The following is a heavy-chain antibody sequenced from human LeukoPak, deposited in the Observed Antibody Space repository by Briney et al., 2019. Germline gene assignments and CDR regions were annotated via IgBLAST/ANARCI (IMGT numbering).Heavy chain of an antibody. Sequence: QAGGSLRLPCAASGFTFSDYEMNWVRQAPGKGLEWVSHISTSGSIIHYADSVEGRFTISRDNAKNSLYLQMNSLRAEDTALYYCARDATTQVGYVYMDVWGKGTTVTISS. J-gene: IGHJ6*03. D-gene: IGHD5-18*01. V-gene: IGHV3-48*03. CDR2: ISTSGSII. CDR3: ARDATTQVGYVYMDV. CDR1: GFTFSDYE.